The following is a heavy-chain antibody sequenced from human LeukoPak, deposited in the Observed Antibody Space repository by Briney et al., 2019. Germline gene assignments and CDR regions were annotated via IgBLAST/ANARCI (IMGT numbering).Heavy chain of an antibody. CDR1: GFTFSSYA. J-gene: IGHJ4*02. Sequence: GGSLRLSCAASGFTFSSYAMSWVRQAPGKGLEWVSAISGSGGNAYYADSVKGRFTISRDNSKNTLYLQMNSLRAEDTAVYYCAKAAAGSYDILTGYYTRISDYWGQGTLVTVSS. V-gene: IGHV3-23*01. CDR3: AKAAAGSYDILTGYYTRISDY. CDR2: ISGSGGNA. D-gene: IGHD3-9*01.